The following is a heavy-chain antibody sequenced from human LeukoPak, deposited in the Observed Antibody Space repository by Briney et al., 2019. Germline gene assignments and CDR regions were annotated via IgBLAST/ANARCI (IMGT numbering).Heavy chain of an antibody. CDR2: IWYGGSNK. CDR1: GFTFSSYG. V-gene: IGHV3-33*08. D-gene: IGHD6-19*01. Sequence: PGRSLRLSCAASGFTFSSYGMHWVRQAPGKGLEWVAVIWYGGSNKYYADSVKGRFTISRDNSKNTLYLQMNSLRAEDTAVYYCAREGIAVAGTHFDYWGQGTLVTVSS. CDR3: AREGIAVAGTHFDY. J-gene: IGHJ4*02.